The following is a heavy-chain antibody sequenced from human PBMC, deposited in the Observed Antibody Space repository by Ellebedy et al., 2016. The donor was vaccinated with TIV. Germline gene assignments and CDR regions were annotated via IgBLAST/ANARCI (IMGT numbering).Heavy chain of an antibody. CDR3: AHRRDGQWLAGPFDF. D-gene: IGHD6-19*01. CDR2: IDRDGTT. J-gene: IGHJ4*02. Sequence: SGPTLVKPTQTLTVTCNFSGFSLSTVGMRISWIRQAPGKALEWLARIDRDGTTKYPSSLKTRLTISKDTSVNQVVLRMTNMDPVDTATYFCAHRRDGQWLAGPFDFWGQGTLVTVSS. CDR1: GFSLSTVGMR. V-gene: IGHV2-70*12.